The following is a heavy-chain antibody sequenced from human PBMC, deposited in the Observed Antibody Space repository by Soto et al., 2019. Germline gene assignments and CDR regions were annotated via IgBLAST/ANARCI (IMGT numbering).Heavy chain of an antibody. CDR3: AKTITTYSGDSRGRGALVDY. Sequence: LRLSCAASGFTFSTYGMHWVRQPPGKGLEWVAVISSDGKSEHYADPVKGRFSISRDNSKNTLSLQMNSLRVEDTAVYYCAKTITTYSGDSRGRGALVDYWGQGTLVTVSS. D-gene: IGHD3-22*01. V-gene: IGHV3-30*18. J-gene: IGHJ4*02. CDR1: GFTFSTYG. CDR2: ISSDGKSE.